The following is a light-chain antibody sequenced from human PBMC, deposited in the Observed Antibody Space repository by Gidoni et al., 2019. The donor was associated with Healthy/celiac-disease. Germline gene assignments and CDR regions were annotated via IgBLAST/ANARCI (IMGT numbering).Light chain of an antibody. V-gene: IGKV3-15*01. CDR2: GAS. CDR1: LSVSSN. J-gene: IGKJ5*01. Sequence: DIVMTLSPATLSVSPGERATLACRASLSVSSNLAWYQQNPGQAPRLLIYGASTRATGIPARFSGSGSGTEFTLTISSLQSEDFAVYYCQQYNNCPPITFGQGTQLEIK. CDR3: QQYNNCPPIT.